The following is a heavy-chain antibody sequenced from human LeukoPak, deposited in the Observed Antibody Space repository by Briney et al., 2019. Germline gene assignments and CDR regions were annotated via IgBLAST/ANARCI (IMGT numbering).Heavy chain of an antibody. V-gene: IGHV1-46*01. CDR2: INPSGGST. CDR1: GYTFTSYY. CDR3: ARARGFGELYGWFDP. D-gene: IGHD3-10*01. Sequence: ASVKVSCKASGYTFTSYYMHWVRHAPGQGLEWMGIINPSGGSTSYAQKSQGRVTMTRDTSTSTVYMELSSLRSEDTAVYYCARARGFGELYGWFDPWGQGTLVTVSS. J-gene: IGHJ5*02.